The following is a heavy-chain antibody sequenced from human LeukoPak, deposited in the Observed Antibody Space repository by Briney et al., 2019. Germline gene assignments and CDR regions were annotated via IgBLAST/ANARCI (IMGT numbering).Heavy chain of an antibody. CDR1: GFTFSSYS. D-gene: IGHD6-13*01. V-gene: IGHV3-21*01. CDR2: ISSSSSYI. J-gene: IGHJ4*02. Sequence: PGGSLRLSCAASGFTFSSYSMNWVRQAPGKGLEWVSSISSSSSYIYYADSVKGRFTISRDNAKNSLYLQMNSLRAEDTAVYYCARGYSCSWYVPFDYWGQGTLVTVSS. CDR3: ARGYSCSWYVPFDY.